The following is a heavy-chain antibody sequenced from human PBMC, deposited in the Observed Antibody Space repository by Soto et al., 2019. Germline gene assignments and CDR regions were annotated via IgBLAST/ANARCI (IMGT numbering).Heavy chain of an antibody. CDR3: AKDRSYDFGSGRSREYYYGLDI. V-gene: IGHV3-30*18. CDR1: GFIFSTYG. D-gene: IGHD3-10*01. Sequence: ESGGGVVQPGESLRLSCAASGFIFSTYGMHWVRQAPGKGLEWVALISYDGSKKDYADSVKGRLTISRDNIDNMMYLQMNSLRAEDTAVYYCAKDRSYDFGSGRSREYYYGLDIWGQGTAVIVSS. J-gene: IGHJ6*02. CDR2: ISYDGSKK.